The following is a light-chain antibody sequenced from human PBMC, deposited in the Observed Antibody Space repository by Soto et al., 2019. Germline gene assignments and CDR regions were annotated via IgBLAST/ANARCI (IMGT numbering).Light chain of an antibody. Sequence: EIVMTHSPATLSVSPGERATLSCRASQSVSGNLAWYQQKPGQAPRLLIYGASTRATGIPARFSGSGSGTEFTFVFGSLQSKEISVYYGQQDNNLPGTFSQVT. CDR1: QSVSGN. CDR3: QQDNNLPGT. J-gene: IGKJ1*01. V-gene: IGKV3-15*01. CDR2: GAS.